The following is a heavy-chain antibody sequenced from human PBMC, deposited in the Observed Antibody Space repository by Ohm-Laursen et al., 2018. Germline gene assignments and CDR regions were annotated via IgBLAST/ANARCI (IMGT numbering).Heavy chain of an antibody. V-gene: IGHV1-2*02. J-gene: IGHJ5*02. CDR2: IKSNSGDT. Sequence: ASVKVSCKASGYRITGHYIYWVRQAPGQGLEWMGWIKSNSGDTKYAQKFEGRVTMTRDTSIGTAYMELTRLTSDDTAVYYCARGYLKEVIISNRYNWFDPWGQGTLVTVSS. D-gene: IGHD3-22*01. CDR1: GYRITGHY. CDR3: ARGYLKEVIISNRYNWFDP.